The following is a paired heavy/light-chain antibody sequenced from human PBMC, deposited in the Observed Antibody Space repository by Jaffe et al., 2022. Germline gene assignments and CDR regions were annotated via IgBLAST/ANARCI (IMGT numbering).Light chain of an antibody. Sequence: DIQMTQSPSTLSASVGDRVTITCRASQSISSWLAWYQQKPGKAPKLLIYKASSLESGVPSRFSGSGSGTEFTLTISSLQPDDFATYYCQQYNSFSRTFGPGTKVDIK. CDR1: QSISSW. CDR3: QQYNSFSRT. CDR2: KAS. V-gene: IGKV1-5*03. J-gene: IGKJ3*01.
Heavy chain of an antibody. J-gene: IGHJ3*02. CDR3: ARDQSSPVVVTKGDAFDI. V-gene: IGHV3-66*02. CDR2: IYSGTNT. Sequence: EVQLVESGGALVQPGGSLRLSCAASGLIVRDKYMSWVRQSPGKGLEWVAVIYSGTNTYYADSVKGRFTISRDNSKNTLSLQMNSLRVEDTAVYYCARDQSSPVVVTKGDAFDIWGQGTMVTVSS. D-gene: IGHD3-22*01. CDR1: GLIVRDKY.